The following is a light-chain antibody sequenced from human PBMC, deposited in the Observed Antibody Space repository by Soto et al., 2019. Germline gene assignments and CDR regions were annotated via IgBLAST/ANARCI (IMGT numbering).Light chain of an antibody. V-gene: IGKV1-5*03. J-gene: IGKJ2*01. CDR2: KAS. Sequence: DIQMTQSPSTLSASVGDRVTITCRARQSISTFLAWYQQKPGKAPNLLIYKASSLESGVPSRFSGGGSGTEFTLTISSLQPDDFATYYCQQYNTYTYNFGQGTKLEIK. CDR3: QQYNTYTYN. CDR1: QSISTF.